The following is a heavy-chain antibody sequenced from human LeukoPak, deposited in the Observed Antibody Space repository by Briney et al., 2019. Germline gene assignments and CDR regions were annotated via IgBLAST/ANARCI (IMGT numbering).Heavy chain of an antibody. CDR2: IYYSGST. CDR1: GGSISSSSYY. J-gene: IGHJ5*02. D-gene: IGHD6-13*01. Sequence: PSETLSLTCTVSGGSISSSSYYWGWIRQPPGKGLEWIGSIYYSGSTYYNPSLKSRVTISVDTSKNQFSLKLSSVTAADTAVYYCAREVGSGYSSSWNWFDPWGQGTLVTVSS. V-gene: IGHV4-39*07. CDR3: AREVGSGYSSSWNWFDP.